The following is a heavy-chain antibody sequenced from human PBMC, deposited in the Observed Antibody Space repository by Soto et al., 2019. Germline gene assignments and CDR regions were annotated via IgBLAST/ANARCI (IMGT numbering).Heavy chain of an antibody. V-gene: IGHV1-18*04. D-gene: IGHD6-19*01. CDR3: ARLHGCSSGWSDY. Sequence: ASVKVSCQASGYTFSSNGVSWVRQAPGKGREWVGWISTFNGNAHYAQKCQGRVTMTTDTSTSTAYMELTSLSSDDPAVYYCARLHGCSSGWSDYWGQGTLVTVSA. J-gene: IGHJ4*02. CDR2: ISTFNGNA. CDR1: GYTFSSNG.